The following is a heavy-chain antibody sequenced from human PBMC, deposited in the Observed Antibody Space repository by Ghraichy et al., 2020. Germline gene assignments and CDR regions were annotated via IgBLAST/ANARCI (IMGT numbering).Heavy chain of an antibody. CDR3: ARDRDDIWGNYRYSFNC. Sequence: GGSLRLSCAASGFSFSTYSMNWVRQVPGKGLEWLSYISGSSGSRYYADSVRGRFTVSRDNAKNSLFLQMNSLRDEDTAVYYCARDRDDIWGNYRYSFNCWGQGTLVTVSS. CDR2: ISGSSGSR. D-gene: IGHD3-16*02. CDR1: GFSFSTYS. J-gene: IGHJ4*02. V-gene: IGHV3-48*02.